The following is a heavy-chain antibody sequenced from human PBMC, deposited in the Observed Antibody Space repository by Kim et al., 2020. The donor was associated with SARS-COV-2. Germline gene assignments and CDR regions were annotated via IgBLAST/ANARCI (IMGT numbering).Heavy chain of an antibody. V-gene: IGHV4-4*02. D-gene: IGHD6-19*01. CDR3: ASTYPDGYSSGWLDY. J-gene: IGHJ4*02. CDR1: GGSISSSNW. CDR2: IYHSGST. Sequence: SETLSLTCAVSGGSISSSNWWSWVRQPPGKGLEWIGEIYHSGSTNYNPSLKSRVTISVDKSKNQFSLKLSSVTAADTAVYYCASTYPDGYSSGWLDYWGQGTLVTVSS.